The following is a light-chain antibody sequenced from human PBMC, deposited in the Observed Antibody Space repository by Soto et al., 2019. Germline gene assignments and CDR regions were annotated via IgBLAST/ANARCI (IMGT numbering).Light chain of an antibody. J-gene: IGLJ1*01. Sequence: SALPQPASVSVSPGQSITISCTGTSRDVGSYNLVSWYQQHPGNAPKLIIYEGTKRPSGVSYRFSGSKSGNTASLTISGLQEEDEGDYHCCSFAGSSAYVFGTGTKVTVL. CDR2: EGT. V-gene: IGLV2-23*01. CDR3: CSFAGSSAYV. CDR1: SRDVGSYNL.